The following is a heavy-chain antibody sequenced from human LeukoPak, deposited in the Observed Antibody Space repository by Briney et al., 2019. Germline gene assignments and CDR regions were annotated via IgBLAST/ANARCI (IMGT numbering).Heavy chain of an antibody. D-gene: IGHD2-2*01. CDR3: ARDGGCSSTSCLFDY. Sequence: SWVRQAPGKGLEWIGYIYYSGSTYYNPSLKSRVTISVDTSKNQFSLKLSSVTAADTAVYYCARDGGCSSTSCLFDYWGQGTLVTVSS. V-gene: IGHV4-30-4*08. CDR2: IYYSGST. J-gene: IGHJ4*02.